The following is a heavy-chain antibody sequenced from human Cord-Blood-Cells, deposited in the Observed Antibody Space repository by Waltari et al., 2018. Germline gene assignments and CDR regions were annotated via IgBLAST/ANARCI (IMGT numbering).Heavy chain of an antibody. V-gene: IGHV4-34*01. CDR2: INHSGST. J-gene: IGHJ4*02. CDR1: GGSFSGYS. Sequence: QVQLQQWGAGLLKPSETLSLTCAVYGGSFSGYSWSWIRQPPGKGLEWIGEINHSGSTNYNPSLKSRVTISVDTSKNQFSLKLSSVTAADTAVYYCASTVAGRLGYWGQGTLVTVSS. CDR3: ASTVAGRLGY. D-gene: IGHD6-19*01.